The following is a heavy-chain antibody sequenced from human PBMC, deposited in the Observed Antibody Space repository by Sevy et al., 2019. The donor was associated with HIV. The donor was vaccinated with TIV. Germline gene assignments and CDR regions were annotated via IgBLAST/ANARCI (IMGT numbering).Heavy chain of an antibody. CDR1: GYTFNAYF. J-gene: IGHJ4*02. D-gene: IGHD3-22*01. CDR3: ARAYYYDSSAYRFDD. V-gene: IGHV1-2*06. Sequence: ASVKVSCKASGYTFNAYFMHWVRQAPGQELEWMGRINPNSGDTTYAQKFQGRVTMSRDTSISTAYMELHRLTSDDTAVYYCARAYYYDSSAYRFDDWGQGTLVTVSS. CDR2: INPNSGDT.